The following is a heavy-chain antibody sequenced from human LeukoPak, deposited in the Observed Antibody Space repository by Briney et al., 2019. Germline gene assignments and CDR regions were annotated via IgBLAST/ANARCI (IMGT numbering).Heavy chain of an antibody. CDR2: IRNDGSNK. Sequence: GGSLRLSCAASGFTFSSYGIHWVRQAPGKGLEWGAFIRNDGSNKYYADSVKGRFTVSRDNSKNTLYLQMNSLGVEDAAVYYCAKEGDLVGVTYYFDYWGQGTLVTVSS. J-gene: IGHJ4*02. D-gene: IGHD1-26*01. CDR1: GFTFSSYG. V-gene: IGHV3-30*02. CDR3: AKEGDLVGVTYYFDY.